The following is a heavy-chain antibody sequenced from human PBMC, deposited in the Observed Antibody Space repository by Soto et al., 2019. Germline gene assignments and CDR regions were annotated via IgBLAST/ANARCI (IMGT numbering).Heavy chain of an antibody. CDR2: IYYSGST. CDR1: GGSISSGGYY. D-gene: IGHD3-10*02. J-gene: IGHJ4*02. V-gene: IGHV4-31*03. CDR3: ARGPRLYVSYTTPASVFDY. Sequence: SETLSLTCTVSGGSISSGGYYWSWIRQHPGRGLEWIGYIYYSGSTYYNPSLKSRVTISVDTSKNQFSLKLSSVTAADTAVYNCARGPRLYVSYTTPASVFDYWGQGTLVTVSS.